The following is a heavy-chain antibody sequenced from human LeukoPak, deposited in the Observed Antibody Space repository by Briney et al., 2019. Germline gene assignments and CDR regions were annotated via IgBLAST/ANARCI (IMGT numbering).Heavy chain of an antibody. D-gene: IGHD3-22*01. V-gene: IGHV3-23*01. CDR1: GFTFDDYG. J-gene: IGHJ4*02. Sequence: PGGSLRLSCAASGFTFDDYGMSWVRQAPGKGLEWVSGIRGSGVSTYYADSVKGRFTISRDNSKNTLYLQMNSLRAEDTAVYYCAKGGSSGSSSDNWGQGTLVTVSS. CDR2: IRGSGVST. CDR3: AKGGSSGSSSDN.